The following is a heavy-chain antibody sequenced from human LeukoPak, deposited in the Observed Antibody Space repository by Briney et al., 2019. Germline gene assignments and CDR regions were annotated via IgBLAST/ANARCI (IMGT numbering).Heavy chain of an antibody. CDR3: VKGVCSGGGCYYYFDY. CDR2: ISGSGVST. Sequence: PGGSLRLSCAASGFRFNTYWMSWVRQAPGKGLEWVSAISGSGVSTYYADSVKGRFTISRDNSKNTLYLQINSLRVEDTAVYYCVKGVCSGGGCYYYFDYWGQGTLVTVSS. J-gene: IGHJ4*02. V-gene: IGHV3-23*01. D-gene: IGHD2-15*01. CDR1: GFRFNTYW.